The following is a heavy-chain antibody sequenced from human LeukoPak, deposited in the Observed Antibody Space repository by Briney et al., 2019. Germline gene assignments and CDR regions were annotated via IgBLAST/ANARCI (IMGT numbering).Heavy chain of an antibody. CDR3: ARSMKAVAAAGTALLGVDY. CDR1: GFTFDDYG. V-gene: IGHV3-20*04. CDR2: INWNGGST. D-gene: IGHD6-13*01. Sequence: GGSLRLSCAASGFTFDDYGMSWVRQAPGKGLEWVSGINWNGGSTGYADSVKGRFTISRDNAKNSLYLQMNSLRAEDTALYYCARSMKAVAAAGTALLGVDYWGQGTLVTVSS. J-gene: IGHJ4*02.